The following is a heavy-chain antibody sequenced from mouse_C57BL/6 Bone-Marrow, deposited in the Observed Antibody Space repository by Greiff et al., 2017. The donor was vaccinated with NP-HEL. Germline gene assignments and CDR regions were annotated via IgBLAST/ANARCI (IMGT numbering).Heavy chain of an antibody. CDR3: AGTTEGY. D-gene: IGHD2-12*01. J-gene: IGHJ2*01. V-gene: IGHV1-59*01. Sequence: VQLQQPGAELVRPGPSVKLSCKASGYTFTSYWMHWVKQRPGQGLEWIGVIDPSDSYTNYNQKFKGKATLTVDTSSSTAYMQLSSLTSEDSAVYYCAGTTEGYWGQGTTLTVSS. CDR1: GYTFTSYW. CDR2: IDPSDSYT.